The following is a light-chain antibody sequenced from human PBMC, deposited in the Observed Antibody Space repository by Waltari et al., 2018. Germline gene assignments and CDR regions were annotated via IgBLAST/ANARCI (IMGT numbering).Light chain of an antibody. CDR2: LVS. Sequence: IVMTQSPLSLPVTPGVPASISSRSSQSLLHSDGQTYLDWYLQKPGQSPQLLISLVSSRASGVPDRFSGSGSGTDFTRKISRVEAEDVVVYYGMQALQSRTFGQGTKVEIK. V-gene: IGKV2-28*01. J-gene: IGKJ1*01. CDR3: MQALQSRT. CDR1: QSLLHSDGQTY.